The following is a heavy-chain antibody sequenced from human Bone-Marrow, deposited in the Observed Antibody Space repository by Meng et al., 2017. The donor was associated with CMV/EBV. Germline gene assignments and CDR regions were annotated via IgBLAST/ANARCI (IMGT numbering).Heavy chain of an antibody. V-gene: IGHV1-18*01. J-gene: IGHJ4*02. D-gene: IGHD2-2*02. CDR3: ARASFDHQLLYNY. CDR1: GYTFTSYD. Sequence: ASVKVSCKASGYTFTSYDINWVRQAPGQGLDWMGWIHPNNGATNYAQKLQGRVTMTTDTSTSTAYMELRSLRSDDTAVYYCARASFDHQLLYNYWGQGTLVTVYS. CDR2: IHPNNGAT.